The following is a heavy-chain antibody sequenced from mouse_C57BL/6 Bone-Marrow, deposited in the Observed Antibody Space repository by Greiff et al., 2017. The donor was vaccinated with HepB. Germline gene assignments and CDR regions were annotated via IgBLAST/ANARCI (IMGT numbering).Heavy chain of an antibody. J-gene: IGHJ2*01. CDR3: ARERGDGYYYFDY. CDR2: IYYSGTI. D-gene: IGHD2-3*01. V-gene: IGHV3-5*01. CDR1: GISITTGNYR. Sequence: VQLQESGPGLVKPSQTVFLTCTVTGISITTGNYRWSWIRQFPGNKLEWIGYIYYSGTITYNPSLTSRTTITRDTPKNQFFLEMNSLTAEDTATYYCARERGDGYYYFDYWGQGTTLTVSS.